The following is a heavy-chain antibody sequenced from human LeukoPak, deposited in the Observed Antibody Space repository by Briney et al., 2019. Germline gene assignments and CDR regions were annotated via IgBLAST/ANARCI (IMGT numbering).Heavy chain of an antibody. V-gene: IGHV3-33*01. CDR1: GFTFSSYG. J-gene: IGHJ3*02. CDR3: ARGPNLYYYDSSGPRNAFDI. CDR2: IWYDGSNK. Sequence: GGSLRLSCAASGFTFSSYGMQWVRQAPGKGLEWVAVIWYDGSNKYYADSVKGRFTISRDNSKNTLYLQMNSLRAEDTAVYYCARGPNLYYYDSSGPRNAFDIWGQGTMVTVSS. D-gene: IGHD3-22*01.